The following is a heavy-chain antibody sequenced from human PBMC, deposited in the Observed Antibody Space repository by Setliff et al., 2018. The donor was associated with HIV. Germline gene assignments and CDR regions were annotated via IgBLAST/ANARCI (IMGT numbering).Heavy chain of an antibody. CDR1: GGSISSHY. CDR2: IYHSGST. CDR3: AREGRHYSSAWTFDY. D-gene: IGHD6-19*01. V-gene: IGHV4-59*11. Sequence: PETLSLTCTVSGGSISSHYWSWIRQPPGKGLEWIGYIYHSGSTNYNPSLKSRVTISVDTSKNQFFLKLSSVTAADTAVYYCAREGRHYSSAWTFDYWGQGTLVTVSS. J-gene: IGHJ4*02.